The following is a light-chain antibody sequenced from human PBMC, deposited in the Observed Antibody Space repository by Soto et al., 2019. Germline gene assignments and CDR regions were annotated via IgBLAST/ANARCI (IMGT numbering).Light chain of an antibody. CDR1: QSVSSN. Sequence: EIVMTQSPATLSVSPGERATLSCRASQSVSSNLAWYQQKPGQVPRLLIYGASTRATGIPARFSGSRSGTDFTLTISSLESEDFAVYYCQQYNNWPFTFGPGTKVDIK. V-gene: IGKV3D-15*01. J-gene: IGKJ3*01. CDR3: QQYNNWPFT. CDR2: GAS.